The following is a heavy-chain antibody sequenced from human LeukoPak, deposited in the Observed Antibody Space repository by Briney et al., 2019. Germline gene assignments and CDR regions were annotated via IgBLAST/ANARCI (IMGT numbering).Heavy chain of an antibody. J-gene: IGHJ5*02. CDR1: ADSIRDSY. V-gene: IGHV4-59*01. CDR2: ISDSGRT. CDR3: ARDFDSGWFDP. Sequence: SETLSLTCSVSADSIRDSYFSWIRQPPGKGLEWIGHISDSGRTNYNPSPKSRVTISIDTSKSQFSLKVNSVTAADTAVYYCARDFDSGWFDPWGQGTQITVSS. D-gene: IGHD3-9*01.